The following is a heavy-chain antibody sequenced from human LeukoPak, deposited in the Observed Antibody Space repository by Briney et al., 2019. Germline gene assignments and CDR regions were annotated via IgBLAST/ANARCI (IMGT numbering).Heavy chain of an antibody. Sequence: SETLSLTCAVYGGSFSGYYWSWIRQPPGKGLEWIGEINHSGSTNYNPSLKSRVTISVDTSKNQFSLKLSSVTAADTAVYYCATTWAYCSGGSCYSRLWKRLDPWGQGTLVTVSS. V-gene: IGHV4-34*01. J-gene: IGHJ5*02. CDR1: GGSFSGYY. CDR2: INHSGST. D-gene: IGHD2-15*01. CDR3: ATTWAYCSGGSCYSRLWKRLDP.